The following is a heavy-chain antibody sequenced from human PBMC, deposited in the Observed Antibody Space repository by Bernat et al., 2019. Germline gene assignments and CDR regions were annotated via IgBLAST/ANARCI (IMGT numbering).Heavy chain of an antibody. J-gene: IGHJ4*02. CDR1: GFTVSSIY. CDR2: IYDGGTT. CDR3: ARDGLRRGVITSFDY. Sequence: EVQLVESGGDLVQPGGSLRLSCVASGFTVSSIYMSWVRQAPGKGLEWVSVIYDGGTTYYADSVRGRFTISRDSSKNTLYLHMNSLRAEDTAVYFCARDGLRRGVITSFDYWGQGTLVTVSS. V-gene: IGHV3-66*01. D-gene: IGHD3-10*01.